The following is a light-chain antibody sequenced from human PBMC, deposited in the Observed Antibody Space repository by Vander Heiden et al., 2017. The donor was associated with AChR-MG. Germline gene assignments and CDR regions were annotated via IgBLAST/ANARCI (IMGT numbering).Light chain of an antibody. Sequence: EIVLTQSPGTLSLSPGERATLSCRASQSVSSSFLAWYQQRLGQAPRLLIYGASSRATGIPDRFTGSGSGTDFTLTISRLEPEDFAVYYCQQYCGSLWTFGQGTKVEIK. CDR2: GAS. V-gene: IGKV3-20*01. CDR1: QSVSSSF. CDR3: QQYCGSLWT. J-gene: IGKJ1*01.